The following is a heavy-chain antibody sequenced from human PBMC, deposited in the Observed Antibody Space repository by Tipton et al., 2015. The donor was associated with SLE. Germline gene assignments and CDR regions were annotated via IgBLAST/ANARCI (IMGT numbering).Heavy chain of an antibody. V-gene: IGHV3-48*01. D-gene: IGHD6-13*01. J-gene: IGHJ3*01. CDR1: GFTFSSYS. CDR2: ISSSSSTI. Sequence: SLRLSCAASGFTFSSYSMNWVRQAPGKGLEWVSYISSSSSTIYYADSVKGRFTISRDNAKNSLYLQMNSLRAEDTAVYYCVPKYSSSWEWGQGTMVTVSS. CDR3: VPKYSSSWE.